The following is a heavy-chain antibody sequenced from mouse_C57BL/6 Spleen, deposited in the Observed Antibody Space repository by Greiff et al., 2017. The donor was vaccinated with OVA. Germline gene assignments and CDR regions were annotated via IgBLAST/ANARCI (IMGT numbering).Heavy chain of an antibody. CDR1: GYTFTSYW. CDR3: ARSIYYYGSHYAMDY. Sequence: QVQLQQSGAELVKPGASVKMSCKASGYTFTSYWITWVKQRPGQGLEWIGDIYPGSGSTNYNEKFKSKATLTVDTSSSTAYMQLSSLTSEDSAVYYCARSIYYYGSHYAMDYWGQGTSVTVSS. CDR2: IYPGSGST. J-gene: IGHJ4*01. V-gene: IGHV1-55*01. D-gene: IGHD1-1*01.